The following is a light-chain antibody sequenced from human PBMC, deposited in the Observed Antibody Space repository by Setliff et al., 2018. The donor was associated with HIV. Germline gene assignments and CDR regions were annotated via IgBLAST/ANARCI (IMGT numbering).Light chain of an antibody. CDR2: VND. J-gene: IGLJ1*01. V-gene: IGLV1-51*01. CDR1: SSHFGGDS. Sequence: QSALTQPPSVSAAPGQKVTVSCSANSSHFGGDSISWYQQFPGRAPRFFIDVNDQRPSGIPDRFSASKSATSATLIITGLQSGDEADYYCGAWDDTLNIYVFGPGIKVTVL. CDR3: GAWDDTLNIYV.